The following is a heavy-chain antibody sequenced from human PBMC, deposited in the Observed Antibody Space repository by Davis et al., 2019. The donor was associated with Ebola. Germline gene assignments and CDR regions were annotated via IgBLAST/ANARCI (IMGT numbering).Heavy chain of an antibody. Sequence: AASVKVSCKASGYTFTAYYIHWVRRAPGQGLEWMGWINPNSGGTNNAQKFQGRVTMTRDTSFSTAYMELNSLRSDDLAVYFCARASHQVDHNWFDPWGQGTLVTVSS. CDR3: ARASHQVDHNWFDP. CDR2: INPNSGGT. V-gene: IGHV1-2*02. D-gene: IGHD2-15*01. J-gene: IGHJ5*02. CDR1: GYTFTAYY.